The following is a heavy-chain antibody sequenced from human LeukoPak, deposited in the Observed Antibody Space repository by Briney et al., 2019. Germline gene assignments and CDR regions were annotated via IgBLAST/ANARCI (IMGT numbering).Heavy chain of an antibody. Sequence: EALKISCRASGYSFPSYWIGWVRQMAGKGLEWMGLIHPGDSDTRYSPSFQGQVTISVDKSITTAYLQWSSLKASDTAMYYCARIVVVTSTNCHFDLWGRGTLVPVSS. V-gene: IGHV5-51*01. CDR2: IHPGDSDT. CDR3: ARIVVVTSTNCHFDL. D-gene: IGHD2-21*02. J-gene: IGHJ2*01. CDR1: GYSFPSYW.